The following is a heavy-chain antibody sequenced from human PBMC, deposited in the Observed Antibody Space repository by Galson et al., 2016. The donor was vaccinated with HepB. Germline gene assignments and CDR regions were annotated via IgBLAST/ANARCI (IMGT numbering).Heavy chain of an antibody. CDR2: INGYNGDT. D-gene: IGHD1-26*01. J-gene: IGHJ4*02. Sequence: SVKVSCKASGYNFISYGITWVRQAPGQGLEWMGWINGYNGDTMYAQNFQGRVTMTTDTSTSTAYSVYLEVRSLTSADTAAYYCARAIVGATKFRVHFDYWGQGSLVTVSS. CDR3: ARAIVGATKFRVHFDY. V-gene: IGHV1-18*01. CDR1: GYNFISYG.